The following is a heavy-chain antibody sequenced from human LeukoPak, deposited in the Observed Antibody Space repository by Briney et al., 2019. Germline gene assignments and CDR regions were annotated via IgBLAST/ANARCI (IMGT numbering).Heavy chain of an antibody. V-gene: IGHV3-23*01. J-gene: IGHJ4*02. D-gene: IGHD2-15*01. CDR2: ISTSGDNT. Sequence: GGSLRLSCAASGFTFSNYAMSWVRQAPGKGLEWVSTISTSGDNTYFADSVKGRFTISRDISKNTLYLRMNSLRVEDTAVYYCAKNRGYCSGGSCYGDYWGQGTLVTVSS. CDR3: AKNRGYCSGGSCYGDY. CDR1: GFTFSNYA.